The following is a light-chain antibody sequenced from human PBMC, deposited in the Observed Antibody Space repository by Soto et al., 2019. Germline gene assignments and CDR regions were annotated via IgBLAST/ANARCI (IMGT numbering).Light chain of an antibody. V-gene: IGKV2-28*01. CDR1: QSLSHSSGYNY. CDR2: LGS. J-gene: IGKJ5*01. CDR3: MQPLQTLIT. Sequence: EIVVTQSPLSLSVSPGEPASISCRSSQSLSHSSGYNYLDWYLLKPGQPPQLLIYLGSNRGSGVPERLSGSGSDTDFTLTISRVETEDAGIYFCMQPLQTLITFGQGTRLEIK.